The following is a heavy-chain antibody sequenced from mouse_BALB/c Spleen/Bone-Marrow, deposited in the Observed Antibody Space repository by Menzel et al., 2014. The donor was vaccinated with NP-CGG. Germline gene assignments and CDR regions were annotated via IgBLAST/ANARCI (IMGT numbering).Heavy chain of an antibody. J-gene: IGHJ3*01. CDR2: INPSTGYT. CDR3: ARSAPWDGFAY. CDR1: GYTFTSYW. D-gene: IGHD4-1*01. V-gene: IGHV1-7*01. Sequence: QVQLKQSGAELAKPGASVKMSCRASGYTFTSYWMHWVKQRPGQGLEWIGYINPSTGYTEYNQKFKDKATLTAYKSSSTAYMHLSSLTSEDSAVYYCARSAPWDGFAYWGQGTLVTVSA.